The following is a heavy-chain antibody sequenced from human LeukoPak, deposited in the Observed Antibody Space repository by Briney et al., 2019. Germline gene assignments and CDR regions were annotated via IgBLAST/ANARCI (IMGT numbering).Heavy chain of an antibody. CDR2: IYYSGYT. CDR1: GGSINSSSYY. V-gene: IGHV4-39*07. J-gene: IGHJ4*02. CDR3: ARVRRPDYYDSSGYYSDY. Sequence: SETLSLTCTVSGGSINSSSYYWGWIRQPPGKGLEWIGSIYYSGYTYSNPSLKSRVTISVDTSKNQFSLKLSSVTAADTAVYYCARVRRPDYYDSSGYYSDYWGQGTLVTVSS. D-gene: IGHD3-22*01.